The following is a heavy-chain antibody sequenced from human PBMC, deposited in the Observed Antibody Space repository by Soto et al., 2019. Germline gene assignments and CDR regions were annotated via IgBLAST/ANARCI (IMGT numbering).Heavy chain of an antibody. J-gene: IGHJ6*02. V-gene: IGHV4-34*01. D-gene: IGHD2-2*01. CDR1: GGSFSGYY. CDR3: ASVQHIVVVPAAFPHYYYGMDV. Sequence: QVQLQQWGAGLLKPSETLSLTCAVYGGSFSGYYWSWISQPPGKGLEGIGEINHSGSTNYNPSLKSQVTISGDSSKTHFSLKLISVTASDTAVYYCASVQHIVVVPAAFPHYYYGMDVWGQGTTVTVS. CDR2: INHSGST.